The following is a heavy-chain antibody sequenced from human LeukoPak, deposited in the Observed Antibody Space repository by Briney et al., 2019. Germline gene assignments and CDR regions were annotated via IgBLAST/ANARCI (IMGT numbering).Heavy chain of an antibody. V-gene: IGHV3-9*01. D-gene: IGHD3-10*01. CDR1: GFTFDDYA. CDR2: ISWNSGSI. Sequence: PGGSLRLSCAASGFTFDDYAMHWVRQAPGKGLEWVSGISWNSGSIGYADSVKGRFTISRDNAKNSLYLQMNSLRAEDTALYYCAKVARLGYYFDYWGQGTLVTVSS. CDR3: AKVARLGYYFDY. J-gene: IGHJ4*02.